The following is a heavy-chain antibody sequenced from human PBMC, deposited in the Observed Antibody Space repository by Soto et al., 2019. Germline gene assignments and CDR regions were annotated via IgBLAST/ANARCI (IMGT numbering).Heavy chain of an antibody. V-gene: IGHV3-23*01. CDR3: AKNQERELPRVIDF. CDR2: MSGSSSTT. D-gene: IGHD1-7*01. J-gene: IGHJ4*02. CDR1: GVTFSNYA. Sequence: PGGTQILSWTTSGVTFSNYAMSWVRPAPGGGLEWVSSMSGSSSTTYYADSVRGRFTISRDRSKNTLYLQMSSLRAEDTALYYCAKNQERELPRVIDFWGQGTLVTVS.